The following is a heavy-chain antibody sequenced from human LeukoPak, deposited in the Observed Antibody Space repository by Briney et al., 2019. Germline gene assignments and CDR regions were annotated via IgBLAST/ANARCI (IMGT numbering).Heavy chain of an antibody. CDR2: ISWNSGST. D-gene: IGHD6-19*01. J-gene: IGHJ4*02. CDR3: AKDAEAVASYFDY. CDR1: GFTFDDYA. Sequence: GRSLRLSCAASGFTFDDYAMHWVRQAPGKGLEWVSGISWNSGSTGYADSVKGRFTISRDNAKNSLYLQMNSLRAEDTALYYCAKDAEAVASYFDYWGQGTLVTVSS. V-gene: IGHV3-9*01.